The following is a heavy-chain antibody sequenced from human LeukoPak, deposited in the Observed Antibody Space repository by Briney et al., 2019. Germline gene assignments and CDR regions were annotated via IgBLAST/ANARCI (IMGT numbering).Heavy chain of an antibody. V-gene: IGHV4-59*12. CDR1: GGSISSYY. CDR2: IYYSRST. CDR3: ARAWQRLAY. J-gene: IGHJ4*02. D-gene: IGHD6-25*01. Sequence: SETLSLTCTVSGGSISSYYWSWIRQPPGKGLEWIGCIYYSRSTNYNPSLKSRVTISVDTSKNQFSLRLSSVTAADTAVYYCARAWQRLAYWGQGTLVTVSS.